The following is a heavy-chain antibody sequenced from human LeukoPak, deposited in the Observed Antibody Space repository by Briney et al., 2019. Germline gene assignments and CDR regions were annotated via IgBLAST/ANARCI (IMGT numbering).Heavy chain of an antibody. CDR3: TTVLSSNRYNLCDY. J-gene: IGHJ4*02. V-gene: IGHV3-23*01. D-gene: IGHD6-13*01. CDR2: ISGSGGST. Sequence: GGSLRLSCAASGFTFDNYAMSWVRQAPGKGLEWVSSISGSGGSTYYVDSVKGRFTISRDSSKNTLYLQMNSLGAEDTAVYYCTTVLSSNRYNLCDYWGRGTLVTVSS. CDR1: GFTFDNYA.